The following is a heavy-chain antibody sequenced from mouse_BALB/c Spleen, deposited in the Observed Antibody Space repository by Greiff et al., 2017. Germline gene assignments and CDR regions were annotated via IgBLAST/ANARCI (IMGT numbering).Heavy chain of an antibody. CDR3: NADGNSFAY. V-gene: IGHV14-4*02. J-gene: IGHJ3*01. Sequence: EVQLQQSGAELVRSGASVKLSCTASGFNIKDYYMHWVKQRPEQGLEWIGWIDPESGDTEYAPKFQGKATMTADTSSNTAYLQLSSLTSEDTAVYYCNADGNSFAYWGQGTLVTVSA. CDR2: IDPESGDT. CDR1: GFNIKDYY. D-gene: IGHD2-1*01.